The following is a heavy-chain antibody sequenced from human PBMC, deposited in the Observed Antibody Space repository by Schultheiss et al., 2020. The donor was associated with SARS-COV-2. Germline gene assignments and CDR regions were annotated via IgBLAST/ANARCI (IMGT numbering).Heavy chain of an antibody. CDR1: GFTFDTYS. CDR2: ISSSGGYI. D-gene: IGHD6-13*01. Sequence: GESLKISCAASGFTFDTYSLNWVRQAPGKGLEWVSSISSSGGYIFYADSVKGRFTISRDNAKNSLFLQMNSLRAEDTAVYYCAREGGQQQLAGLDYWGQGTLVTVSS. J-gene: IGHJ4*02. V-gene: IGHV3-21*01. CDR3: AREGGQQQLAGLDY.